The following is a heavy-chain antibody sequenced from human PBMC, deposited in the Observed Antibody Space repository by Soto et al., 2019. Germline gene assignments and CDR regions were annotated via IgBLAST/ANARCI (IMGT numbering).Heavy chain of an antibody. J-gene: IGHJ6*02. CDR3: AKDQDIVATTSLFYGMDV. CDR1: GFTFSSYG. Sequence: GGSLRLSCAASGFTFSSYGMHWARQAPGKGLEWVAVISYDGSNKYYADSVKGRFTISRDNSKNTLYLQMNSLRAEDTAVYYCAKDQDIVATTSLFYGMDVWGQGTTVTVSS. CDR2: ISYDGSNK. D-gene: IGHD5-12*01. V-gene: IGHV3-30*18.